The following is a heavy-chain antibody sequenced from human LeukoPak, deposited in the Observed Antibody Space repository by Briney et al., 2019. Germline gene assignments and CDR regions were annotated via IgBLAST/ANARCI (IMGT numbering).Heavy chain of an antibody. CDR2: INHSGST. D-gene: IGHD2-15*01. V-gene: IGHV4-34*01. CDR3: ARAGLNCSGGSCYNLGY. J-gene: IGHJ4*02. Sequence: SETLSLTCAVYGGSFSGYYWSWIRQPPGKGLEWIGGINHSGSTNYNPSLKSRVTISVDTSKNQFSLKLSSVTAADTAVYYCARAGLNCSGGSCYNLGYWGQGTLVTVSS. CDR1: GGSFSGYY.